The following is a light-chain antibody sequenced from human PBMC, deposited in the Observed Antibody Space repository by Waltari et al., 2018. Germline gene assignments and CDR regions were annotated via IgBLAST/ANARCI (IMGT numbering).Light chain of an antibody. CDR3: CSYAGSYTWV. J-gene: IGLJ3*02. V-gene: IGLV2-11*01. Sequence: SALTQPRSVSGSPGQSVTISCTGTTNDIGSYNYVSWYQQHPGKAPKLIILEVTKRPSGVPDRLSGSKSGNTASLTISGLRAEDEAEYYCCSYAGSYTWVFGGGTKLTVV. CDR1: TNDIGSYNY. CDR2: EVT.